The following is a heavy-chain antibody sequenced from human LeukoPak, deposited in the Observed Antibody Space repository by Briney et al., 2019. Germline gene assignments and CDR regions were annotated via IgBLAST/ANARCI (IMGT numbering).Heavy chain of an antibody. Sequence: GGSLRLSCAASGFTFSGYSMNWVRQAPGKGLEWVSSISTTSDYIHYADSLKARVAISRDNAKNSLYLQMNSLRAEDTAVYYRARGGIYSQGFDYWGQGSLVTVSS. CDR2: ISTTSDYI. V-gene: IGHV3-21*01. CDR3: ARGGIYSQGFDY. CDR1: GFTFSGYS. D-gene: IGHD6-13*01. J-gene: IGHJ4*02.